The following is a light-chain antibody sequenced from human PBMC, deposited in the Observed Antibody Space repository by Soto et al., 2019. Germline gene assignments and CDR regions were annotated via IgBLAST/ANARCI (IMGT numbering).Light chain of an antibody. CDR2: GAS. Sequence: EIVMTQSPATLSVSPGERATLSCRASQSVSSYLAWYQQKPGQAPRLLIYGASTRATGIPARFSGSGSGPEFTLTISSLQSEDFAVYYCQQYNNWPATFGQGTKV. CDR3: QQYNNWPAT. CDR1: QSVSSY. J-gene: IGKJ1*01. V-gene: IGKV3-15*01.